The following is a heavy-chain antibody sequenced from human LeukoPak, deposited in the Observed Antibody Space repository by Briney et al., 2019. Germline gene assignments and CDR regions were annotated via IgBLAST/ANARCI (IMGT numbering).Heavy chain of an antibody. D-gene: IGHD2-2*01. CDR3: ARRVVPAADGTGWFDP. J-gene: IGHJ5*02. Sequence: ASVKVSCKASGYTFTSYGISWVRQAPGQGLERMGWISAYNGNTNYAQKLQGRVTMTTDTSTSTAYMELRSLRSDDTAVYYCARRVVPAADGTGWFDPWGQGTLVTVSS. CDR1: GYTFTSYG. CDR2: ISAYNGNT. V-gene: IGHV1-18*01.